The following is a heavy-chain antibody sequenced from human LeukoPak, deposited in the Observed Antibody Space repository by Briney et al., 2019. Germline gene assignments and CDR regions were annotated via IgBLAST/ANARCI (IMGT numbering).Heavy chain of an antibody. J-gene: IGHJ4*02. Sequence: GGSLRLSCAASGFTFSSYSMNWVRQAPGKGLEWVSYISSSSSTIYYADPVKGRFTISRDNAKNSLYLQMNSLRAEDTAVYYCARDPDGYFDYWGQGTLVTVSS. D-gene: IGHD1-14*01. CDR1: GFTFSSYS. V-gene: IGHV3-48*01. CDR2: ISSSSSTI. CDR3: ARDPDGYFDY.